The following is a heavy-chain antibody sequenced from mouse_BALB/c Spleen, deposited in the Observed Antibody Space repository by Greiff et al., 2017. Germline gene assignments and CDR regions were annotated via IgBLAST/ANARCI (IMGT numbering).Heavy chain of an antibody. CDR1: GFTFSSYT. Sequence: DVMLVESGGGLVKPGGSLKLSCAASGFTFSSYTMSWVRQTPEKRLEWVATISSGGSYTYYPDSVKGRFTISRDNAKNTLYLQMSSLKSEDTAMYYCTRDEGLLFYFDYWGQGTTLTVSS. D-gene: IGHD2-3*01. V-gene: IGHV5-6-4*01. J-gene: IGHJ2*01. CDR2: ISSGGSYT. CDR3: TRDEGLLFYFDY.